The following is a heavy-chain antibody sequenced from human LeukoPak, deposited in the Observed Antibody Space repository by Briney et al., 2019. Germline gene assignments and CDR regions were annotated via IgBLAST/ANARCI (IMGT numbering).Heavy chain of an antibody. CDR3: ARQAPPSGLHLGELSLPFGY. J-gene: IGHJ4*02. Sequence: SETLSLTCTVSGGSISSSSYYWGWIRQPPGKGLEWIGSIYYSGSTYYNPSLKSRFTISVYTSKNQFSLKLGSGTAADTAVYYCARQAPPSGLHLGELSLPFGYWGQGTLVTVSS. CDR2: IYYSGST. CDR1: GGSISSSSYY. V-gene: IGHV4-39*01. D-gene: IGHD3-16*02.